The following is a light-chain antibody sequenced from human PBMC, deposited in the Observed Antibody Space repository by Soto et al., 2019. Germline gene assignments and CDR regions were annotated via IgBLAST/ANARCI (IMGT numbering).Light chain of an antibody. CDR1: QSISIW. CDR2: DAS. V-gene: IGKV1-5*01. CDR3: QQYNTYWT. Sequence: DIQMTQSPSTLSVSGVGVVTTSFRASQSISIWLAWYQQKPGKPPKVLIYDASSLESGVPSRFSGSGSGTEFTLTISSLQTDDFATYYCQQYNTYWTFGQGTKVDIK. J-gene: IGKJ1*01.